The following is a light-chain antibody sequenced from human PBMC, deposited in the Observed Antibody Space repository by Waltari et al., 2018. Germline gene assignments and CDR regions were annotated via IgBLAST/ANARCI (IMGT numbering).Light chain of an antibody. CDR1: SSDVGGYNY. Sequence: QSALTQPASVSGSPGQSINISCTGTSSDVGGYNYVSWYQQHPGKAPKLMIYDVSNRPSGVSNRFSGSKSGNTASLTISGLQAEDEADYYCSSYTSSSTVVFGGVTKLTVL. V-gene: IGLV2-14*01. CDR2: DVS. J-gene: IGLJ2*01. CDR3: SSYTSSSTVV.